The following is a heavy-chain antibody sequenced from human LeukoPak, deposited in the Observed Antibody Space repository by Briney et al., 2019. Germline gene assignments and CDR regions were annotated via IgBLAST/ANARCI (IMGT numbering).Heavy chain of an antibody. CDR2: IGTVGDT. CDR1: GFTFSTYD. Sequence: PGGSLRLSCATSGFTFSTYDMHWVRRATGKGLEWVSGIGTVGDTYYLDSVKGRFTISREDAKNSLYLQMNSLRVGDTAVYYCAGGASNGFDPWGQGTLVTVSS. J-gene: IGHJ5*02. V-gene: IGHV3-13*01. CDR3: AGGASNGFDP.